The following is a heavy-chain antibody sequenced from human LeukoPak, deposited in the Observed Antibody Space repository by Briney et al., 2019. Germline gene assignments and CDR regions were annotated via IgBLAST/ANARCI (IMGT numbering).Heavy chain of an antibody. D-gene: IGHD3-22*01. CDR1: GGSISSGDYY. CDR3: ARELSHYYDSSCYLRD. V-gene: IGHV4-30-4*01. Sequence: PSQTLSLTCTVSGGSISSGDYYRSWIRQPPGKGLEWIGYIYYSGSTYYNPSLKSRVTISVDTSKNQFSLKLSSVTAADTAVYYCARELSHYYDSSCYLRDWGQGTLVTVSS. J-gene: IGHJ4*02. CDR2: IYYSGST.